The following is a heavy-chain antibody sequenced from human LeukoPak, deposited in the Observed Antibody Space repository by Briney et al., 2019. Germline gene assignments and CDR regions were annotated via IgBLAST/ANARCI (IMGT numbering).Heavy chain of an antibody. CDR2: IWYDGSNK. D-gene: IGHD1-1*01. Sequence: PSGGSLRLSCAASGFTFSSYAMHWVRQAPGKGLEWVAVIWYDGSNKYYADSVKGRFTFSRDNSKNTLSLQMDSLRAEDTALYYCARDRGSYYIDFWGQGTPVTVSS. CDR3: ARDRGSYYIDF. CDR1: GFTFSSYA. V-gene: IGHV3-33*08. J-gene: IGHJ4*02.